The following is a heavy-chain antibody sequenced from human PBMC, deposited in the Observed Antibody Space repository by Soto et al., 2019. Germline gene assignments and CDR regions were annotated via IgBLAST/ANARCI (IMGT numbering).Heavy chain of an antibody. D-gene: IGHD3-3*01. J-gene: IGHJ4*02. CDR2: ISSGGRHI. CDR1: GFTLSSYA. V-gene: IGHV3-21*01. Sequence: SGGSLRLSCAASGFTLSSYAMNWVRQAPGKGLEWLSYISSGGRHIFYADSVKGRFTMSRDNATSSLYLQMDSLRAEDTAVYYCAREYYDFWSGSHGEFEYWGQGTPVTVSS. CDR3: AREYYDFWSGSHGEFEY.